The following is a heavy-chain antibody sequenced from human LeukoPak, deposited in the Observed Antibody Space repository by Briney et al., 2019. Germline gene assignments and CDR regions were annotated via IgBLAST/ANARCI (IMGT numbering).Heavy chain of an antibody. CDR1: GYTFTSYG. CDR2: ISAYNGNT. D-gene: IGHD5-12*01. J-gene: IGHJ5*02. CDR3: AREEYSSYDYYSELLDP. Sequence: ASVKVSCKASGYTFTSYGISWVRQAPGQGLEWMGWISAYNGNTNYAQKFQGRVAMTTDTSTSTAYMELRSLRSDDTAVYYCAREEYSSYDYYSELLDPWGQGTLVTVSS. V-gene: IGHV1-18*04.